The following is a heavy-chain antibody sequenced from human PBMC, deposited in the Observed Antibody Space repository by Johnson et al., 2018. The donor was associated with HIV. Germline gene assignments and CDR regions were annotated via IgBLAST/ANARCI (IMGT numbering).Heavy chain of an antibody. Sequence: VQLVESGGGLVQPGGSLRLSCAASGFTVSSNYMSWVRQAPGKGLEWVSLIYSGGRTYYTDSVKGRFTISRDNSKNTLYLQMNSLRAEDTAVYYCARDGGYYLSDAFDIWGQGTMVTVSS. J-gene: IGHJ3*02. CDR2: IYSGGRT. V-gene: IGHV3-66*02. CDR3: ARDGGYYLSDAFDI. CDR1: GFTVSSNY. D-gene: IGHD3-22*01.